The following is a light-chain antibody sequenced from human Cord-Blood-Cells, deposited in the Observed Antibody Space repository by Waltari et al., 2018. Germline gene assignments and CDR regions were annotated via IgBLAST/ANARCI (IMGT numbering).Light chain of an antibody. CDR2: EGS. V-gene: IGLV2-23*03. CDR1: SSDVGSDTL. CDR3: CSYAGSSTFVV. J-gene: IGLJ2*01. Sequence: QSALTQPASVSGSPGQSITIPCTGTSSDVGSDTLVSWYQQDPGKAPKLMIYEGSKRPSGVSNRFSGSKSGNTASLTLSGLQAEDEADYYCCSYAGSSTFVVFGGGTKLTVL.